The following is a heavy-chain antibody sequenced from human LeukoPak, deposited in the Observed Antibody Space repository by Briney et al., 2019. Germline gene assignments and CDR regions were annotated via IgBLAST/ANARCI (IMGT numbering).Heavy chain of an antibody. Sequence: PSETLSLTCTVSGGSINSYYWSWIRQPPGKGLEWIGYIYYTGSTNYNPSLKSRVTISVDTSKNQFSLKLSSVTAADTAVYYCARGGGYSYGHHYYYYGMDVWGQGTTVTVSS. CDR2: IYYTGST. CDR1: GGSINSYY. D-gene: IGHD5-18*01. V-gene: IGHV4-59*01. J-gene: IGHJ6*02. CDR3: ARGGGYSYGHHYYYYGMDV.